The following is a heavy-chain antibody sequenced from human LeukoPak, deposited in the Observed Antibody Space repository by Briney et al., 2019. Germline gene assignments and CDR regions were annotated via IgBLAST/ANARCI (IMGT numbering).Heavy chain of an antibody. D-gene: IGHD2-21*02. J-gene: IGHJ4*02. CDR2: ISTSGSYI. V-gene: IGHV3-21*01. Sequence: GGSLRLSCEASGFTFSDYNMNWVRQAPGKGLEWVSSISTSGSYIYYADSVKGRVTISRDNAKNSLYLQMNSLRVEDTAVYYCARKVTDFDYWGQGTLVTVSP. CDR1: GFTFSDYN. CDR3: ARKVTDFDY.